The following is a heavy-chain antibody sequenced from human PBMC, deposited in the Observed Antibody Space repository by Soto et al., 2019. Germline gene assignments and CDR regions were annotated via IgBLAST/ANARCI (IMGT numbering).Heavy chain of an antibody. CDR3: AREGIDYDGSFFDY. CDR2: IYSGGST. J-gene: IGHJ4*02. V-gene: IGHV3-53*02. D-gene: IGHD4-17*01. CDR1: GFTVSSNY. Sequence: EVQLVETGGGLIQPGGSLRLSCAASGFTVSSNYMSWVRQAPGKGLEWVSVIYSGGSTYYADSVKGRFTISRDNSKNTLYLQMNSLRAEDTAVYYCAREGIDYDGSFFDYWGQGTLVTVSS.